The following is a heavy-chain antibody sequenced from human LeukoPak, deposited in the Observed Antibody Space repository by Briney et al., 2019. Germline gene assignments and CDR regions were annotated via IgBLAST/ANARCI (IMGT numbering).Heavy chain of an antibody. Sequence: GSLRLSCAASGFTFSNSAMSWVRQAPGKGLEWVSTLSGSGITTYYADSVKGRFTISRDNSKNTLYLQMNSLRAEDTVVYYCAKGIYSSGWSYFDYWGHGTLVTVSS. CDR2: LSGSGITT. V-gene: IGHV3-23*01. CDR3: AKGIYSSGWSYFDY. D-gene: IGHD6-19*01. J-gene: IGHJ4*01. CDR1: GFTFSNSA.